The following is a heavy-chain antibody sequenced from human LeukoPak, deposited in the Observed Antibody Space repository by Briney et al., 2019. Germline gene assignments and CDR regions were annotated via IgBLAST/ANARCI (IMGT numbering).Heavy chain of an antibody. CDR2: ISGSGGST. Sequence: GGSLRLSCAASGLTFSSFAMSWVRQAPGKGLEWVSAISGSGGSTYYADSVKGRFTISRDNSKNTLYLQMNSLRAEDTAVYYCAKDGLGDLDYWGQGTLVTVSS. J-gene: IGHJ4*02. CDR1: GLTFSSFA. CDR3: AKDGLGDLDY. D-gene: IGHD3/OR15-3a*01. V-gene: IGHV3-23*01.